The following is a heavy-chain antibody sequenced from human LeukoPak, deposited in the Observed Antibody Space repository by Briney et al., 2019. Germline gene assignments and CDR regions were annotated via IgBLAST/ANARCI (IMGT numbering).Heavy chain of an antibody. CDR1: GGSFSGYY. Sequence: PSETLSLTCAVYGGSFSGYYWSWIRQPPGKGLEWIGEINHSGSTNYNPSLKSRVTISVDKSKNQFSLTMSSVTAADTAVYYCARLHGSENDFWGQGILVAVSS. V-gene: IGHV4-34*01. J-gene: IGHJ4*02. CDR2: INHSGST. CDR3: ARLHGSENDF. D-gene: IGHD5-12*01.